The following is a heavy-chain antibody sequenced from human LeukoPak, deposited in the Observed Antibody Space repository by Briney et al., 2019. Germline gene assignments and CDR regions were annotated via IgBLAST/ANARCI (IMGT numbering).Heavy chain of an antibody. J-gene: IGHJ6*03. CDR2: INPNSGGT. D-gene: IGHD5-18*01. Sequence: GASVKVSCKASGYTFTGYYMHWVRQAPGQGLEWMGWINPNSGGTNYAQKFQGRVTMTRDTSISTAYMELSRLRSDDTAVYYCARGGNTAMVTWSHYYYMDVWGKGTTVTVSS. V-gene: IGHV1-2*02. CDR3: ARGGNTAMVTWSHYYYMDV. CDR1: GYTFTGYY.